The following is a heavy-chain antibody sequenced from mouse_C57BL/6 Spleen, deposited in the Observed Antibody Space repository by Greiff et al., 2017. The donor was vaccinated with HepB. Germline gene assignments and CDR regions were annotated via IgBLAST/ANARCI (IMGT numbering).Heavy chain of an antibody. CDR3: ARAYDGYFYFDY. Sequence: VKLQQSGAELVKPGASVKISCKASGYAFSSYWMNWVKQRPGKGLEWIGQIYPGDGDTNYNGKFKGKATLTADKSSSTAYMQLSSLTSEDSAVYFCARAYDGYFYFDYWGQGTTLTVSS. J-gene: IGHJ2*01. CDR1: GYAFSSYW. D-gene: IGHD2-3*01. CDR2: IYPGDGDT. V-gene: IGHV1-80*01.